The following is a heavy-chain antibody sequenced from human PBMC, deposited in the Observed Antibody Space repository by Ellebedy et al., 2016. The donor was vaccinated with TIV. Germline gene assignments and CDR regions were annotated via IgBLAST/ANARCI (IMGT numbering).Heavy chain of an antibody. D-gene: IGHD4-11*01. CDR2: ISYDGSNK. Sequence: GESLKISCAASGFTFSDYYMSWIRQAPGKGLEWVAVISYDGSNKYYADSVKGRFTISRDNSKNTLYLQMNSLRAEDTAVYYCARATRGMDVWGQGTTVTVSS. CDR3: ARATRGMDV. V-gene: IGHV3-30-3*01. J-gene: IGHJ6*02. CDR1: GFTFSDYY.